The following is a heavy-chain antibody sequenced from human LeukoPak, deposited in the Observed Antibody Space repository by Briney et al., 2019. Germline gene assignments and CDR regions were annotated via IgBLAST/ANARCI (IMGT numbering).Heavy chain of an antibody. CDR3: TTDWVWGYYAFDI. CDR2: IKSKTDGGPT. CDR1: GFTLSNAW. D-gene: IGHD3-22*01. J-gene: IGHJ3*02. Sequence: GGPLRLSCAASGFTLSNAWMSWVRQAPGKGLEWVGRIKSKTDGGPTDYAAPVKGRFTISRDDSKNTLYLQMNSLKTEDTAVYYCTTDWVWGYYAFDIWGQGTMVTVSS. V-gene: IGHV3-15*01.